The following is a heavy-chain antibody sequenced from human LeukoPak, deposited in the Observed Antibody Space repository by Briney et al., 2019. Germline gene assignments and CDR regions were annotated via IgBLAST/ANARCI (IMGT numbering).Heavy chain of an antibody. V-gene: IGHV3-23*01. Sequence: PGGSLRLSCAASGFTFSSYAMSWVRQAPGKGLEWVSAIIGSGSSTYYADPVKGRFTISRDNSKNTLFLQINSLRAEDTAVYYCAKDRAQQLVLDFWGQGTLVTVSS. J-gene: IGHJ4*02. D-gene: IGHD6-13*01. CDR3: AKDRAQQLVLDF. CDR2: IIGSGSST. CDR1: GFTFSSYA.